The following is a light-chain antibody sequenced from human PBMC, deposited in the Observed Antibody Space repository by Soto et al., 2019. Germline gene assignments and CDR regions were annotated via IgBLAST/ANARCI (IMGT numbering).Light chain of an antibody. Sequence: AIQMTQSPSSLSASVGDRVTITCRASQGIRNDLDWFQQKPGKAPKLLIYAASNLQSGVPASFSSSGSGTDFTLTISSLQPEDFATYYCLQKYFYPFTFGPGTKVDIK. CDR1: QGIRND. J-gene: IGKJ3*01. CDR3: LQKYFYPFT. V-gene: IGKV1-6*01. CDR2: AAS.